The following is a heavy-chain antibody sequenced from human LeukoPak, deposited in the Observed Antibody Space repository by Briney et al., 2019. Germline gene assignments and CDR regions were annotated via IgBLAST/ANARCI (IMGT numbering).Heavy chain of an antibody. J-gene: IGHJ5*02. CDR2: INHSGST. V-gene: IGHV4-34*01. D-gene: IGHD6-13*01. CDR1: GGSFSGYY. CDR3: ARRHSSSWYGPRPNWFDP. Sequence: SETLSLTCAVYGGSFSGYYWSWIRQPPGKGLEWIGEINHSGSTNYNPSLKSRVTISVDTSKNQFSLKLSSVTAADTAVYYCARRHSSSWYGPRPNWFDPWGQGTLVTVSS.